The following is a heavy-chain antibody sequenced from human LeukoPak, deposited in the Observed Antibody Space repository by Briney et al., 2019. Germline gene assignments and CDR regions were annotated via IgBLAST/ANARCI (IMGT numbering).Heavy chain of an antibody. CDR3: ARIGQWLVQSSAIDY. CDR2: IWYDGSNK. J-gene: IGHJ4*02. CDR1: GFTFSSYG. V-gene: IGHV3-33*01. Sequence: GGSLRLSCAASGFTFSSYGMHWVRQAPGKGLEWVAVIWYDGSNKYYADSVKGRFTISRDNSKNTLYLQMNSLRAEDTAVNYCARIGQWLVQSSAIDYWGQGTLVTVSS. D-gene: IGHD6-19*01.